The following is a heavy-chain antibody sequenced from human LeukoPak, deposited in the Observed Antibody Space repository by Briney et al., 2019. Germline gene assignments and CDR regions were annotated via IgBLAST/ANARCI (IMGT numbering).Heavy chain of an antibody. CDR2: IFHSGST. D-gene: IGHD3-10*01. V-gene: IGHV4-4*02. Sequence: PSGTLSLTCAVSGGSISSGNWWSWVRQPPGKGLEWIGEIFHSGSTNYNPSLKSRVTISVDKSKNQFSLKLNSVTAADTAVYYCASSSLWFGELLLDYWGQGTLVTVSS. J-gene: IGHJ4*02. CDR3: ASSSLWFGELLLDY. CDR1: GGSISSGNW.